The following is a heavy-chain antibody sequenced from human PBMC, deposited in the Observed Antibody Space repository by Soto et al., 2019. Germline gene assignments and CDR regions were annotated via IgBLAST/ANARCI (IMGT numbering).Heavy chain of an antibody. Sequence: EAQLVESGGGLVQPGRSLRLSCVASGFTFDDYAIHWVRQAPGKGLEWVSGISWNGAATGYADSVKGRFTISRDNATNSLYLQMSSLRTEDTAIYYCANLPLYGSGFDCWGQGTLVTVSS. CDR2: ISWNGAAT. D-gene: IGHD3-10*01. V-gene: IGHV3-9*01. CDR3: ANLPLYGSGFDC. J-gene: IGHJ4*02. CDR1: GFTFDDYA.